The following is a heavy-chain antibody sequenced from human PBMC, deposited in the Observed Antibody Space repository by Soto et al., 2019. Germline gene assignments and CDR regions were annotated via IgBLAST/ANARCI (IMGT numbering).Heavy chain of an antibody. V-gene: IGHV3-11*01. J-gene: IGHJ4*02. Sequence: GGSLRLSCAASGLTFSDYYMSWIRQAPGKGLEWVSYISSSGSTIYYADSVKGRFTISRDNAKNSLYLQMNSLRAEDTAVYYCASVNDDYGDYPPAYWGQGTLVTVSS. D-gene: IGHD4-17*01. CDR1: GLTFSDYY. CDR3: ASVNDDYGDYPPAY. CDR2: ISSSGSTI.